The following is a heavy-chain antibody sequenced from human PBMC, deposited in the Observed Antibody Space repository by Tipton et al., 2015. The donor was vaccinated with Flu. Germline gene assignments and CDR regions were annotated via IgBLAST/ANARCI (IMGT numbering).Heavy chain of an antibody. D-gene: IGHD3-3*01. V-gene: IGHV4-61*01. CDR3: ASGAPTYPYDFWSGYSPYPFDY. Sequence: TLSLTCTVSGGSVSSGSYYWSWIRQPPGKGLEWIGYIYYSGSTNYNPSLKSRVTISVDTSKNQFSLKLSSVTAADTAVYYCASGAPTYPYDFWSGYSPYPFDYWGQGTLVTVSS. J-gene: IGHJ4*02. CDR1: GGSVSSGSYY. CDR2: IYYSGST.